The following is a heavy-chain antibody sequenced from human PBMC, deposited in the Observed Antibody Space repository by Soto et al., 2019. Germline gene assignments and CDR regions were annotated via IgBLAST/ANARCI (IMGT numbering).Heavy chain of an antibody. J-gene: IGHJ4*02. Sequence: QVQLQESGPGLVKPSQTLSLTCTVSGGSISSGGYCWSWIRQHPGKGLEWIGYIYYSGSTYYNPSLKSRVTISVDTSKNQFSLKLSSVTAADTAVYYCARDRPSYGGNSGFDYWGQGTLVTVSS. CDR3: ARDRPSYGGNSGFDY. CDR2: IYYSGST. CDR1: GGSISSGGYC. D-gene: IGHD2-21*02. V-gene: IGHV4-31*03.